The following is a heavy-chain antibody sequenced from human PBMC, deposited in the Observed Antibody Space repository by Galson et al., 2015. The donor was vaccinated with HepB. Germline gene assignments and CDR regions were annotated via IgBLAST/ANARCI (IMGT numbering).Heavy chain of an antibody. CDR3: AREVVPYYYYYGMDV. CDR2: ISYDGSNK. J-gene: IGHJ6*02. D-gene: IGHD2-2*01. V-gene: IGHV3-30*04. Sequence: SLRLSCAASGFTFSSYAMHWVRQAPGKGLEWVAVISYDGSNKYYADSVKGRFTISRDNSKNTLYLQMNSLRAEDTAVCYCAREVVPYYYYYGMDVWGQGTTVTVSS. CDR1: GFTFSSYA.